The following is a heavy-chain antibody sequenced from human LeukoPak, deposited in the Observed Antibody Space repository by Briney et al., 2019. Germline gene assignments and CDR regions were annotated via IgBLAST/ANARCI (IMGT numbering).Heavy chain of an antibody. CDR2: MSYSGST. D-gene: IGHD4-17*01. CDR3: ARQGNYGDYLPRFDY. V-gene: IGHV4-39*01. CDR1: GGSISSSSYY. Sequence: SETLSLTCTVSGGSISSSSYYWGWIRQPPGKGLEWIGSMSYSGSTYKNLSLKSRVTISVDTSKNQFSLKLSSVTAADTAVYYCARQGNYGDYLPRFDYWGQGTLVTVSS. J-gene: IGHJ4*02.